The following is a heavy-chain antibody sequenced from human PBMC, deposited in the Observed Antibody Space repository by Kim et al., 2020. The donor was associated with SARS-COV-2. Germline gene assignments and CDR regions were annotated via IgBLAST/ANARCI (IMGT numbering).Heavy chain of an antibody. Sequence: GGSLRLSCAASGFPFTSDWMHWFRQAPGKGLVWVSRINSDGTDTVYADSVRGRFTISRDNTRNILYLEMRSLRVEDTAMYYCVRSLYNCAASDIWGQGT. CDR2: INSDGTDT. CDR1: GFPFTSDW. J-gene: IGHJ3*02. V-gene: IGHV3-74*01. CDR3: VRSLYNCAASDI. D-gene: IGHD2-21*01.